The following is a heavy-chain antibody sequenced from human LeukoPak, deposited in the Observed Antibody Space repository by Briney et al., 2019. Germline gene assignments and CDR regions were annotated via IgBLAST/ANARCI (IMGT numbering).Heavy chain of an antibody. CDR3: ARRKEGGGIFDY. CDR1: GFTFSSYS. D-gene: IGHD3-16*01. CDR2: ISSSSSYI. V-gene: IGHV3-21*01. J-gene: IGHJ4*02. Sequence: GGSLRLSCAAPGFTFSSYSMHWVRQAPGKGLEWVSSISSSSSYIYYADSVKGRFTISRDNAKNSLYLQMNSLRAEDTAVYYCARRKEGGGIFDYWGQGTLVTVSS.